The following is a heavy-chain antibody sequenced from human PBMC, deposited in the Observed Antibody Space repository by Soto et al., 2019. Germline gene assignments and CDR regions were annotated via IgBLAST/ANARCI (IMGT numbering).Heavy chain of an antibody. CDR3: VRDEAHYDILTGSSLGRAFDI. CDR1: NTSISSSNW. D-gene: IGHD3-9*01. V-gene: IGHV4-4*02. CDR2: IYHTGRT. Sequence: QVQLQESGPSLVKPSGTLSLTCVITNTSISSSNWWSWVRQAPGKGLEWIGEIYHTGRTNYAPSLKSRFTMSIDKSNNRVSLRLTSLTAADTAVYYCVRDEAHYDILTGSSLGRAFDIWGQGTMVTVSS. J-gene: IGHJ3*02.